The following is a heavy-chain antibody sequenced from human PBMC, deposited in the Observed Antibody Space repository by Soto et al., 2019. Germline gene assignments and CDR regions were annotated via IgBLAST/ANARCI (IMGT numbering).Heavy chain of an antibody. J-gene: IGHJ6*02. Sequence: EVPLVESGGGLVQPGGSLRLSCAASGFTVSSNYMSWVRQAPGKGLEWVSVIYSGGSTYYADSVKGRFTISRDNSKNSLYLQMNSLRAEDTAVYYCARENWGHYYYYYGMDVWGQGTTVTVSS. CDR1: GFTVSSNY. D-gene: IGHD7-27*01. CDR2: IYSGGST. V-gene: IGHV3-66*01. CDR3: ARENWGHYYYYYGMDV.